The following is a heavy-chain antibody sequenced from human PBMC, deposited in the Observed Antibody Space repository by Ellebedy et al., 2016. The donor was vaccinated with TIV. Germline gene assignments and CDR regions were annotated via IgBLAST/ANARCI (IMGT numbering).Heavy chain of an antibody. CDR2: IDNRGRPL. Sequence: GGSLRLXCPASVFPFRDHYMSWIRQTQGKRMESVAYIDNRGRPLWYADSVKGRFTISRDDARNALYLQMNSLRAEDTAIYYCAQDPDTASKVDYWGQGALVTVS. D-gene: IGHD2-2*02. V-gene: IGHV3-11*01. CDR1: VFPFRDHY. CDR3: AQDPDTASKVDY. J-gene: IGHJ4*02.